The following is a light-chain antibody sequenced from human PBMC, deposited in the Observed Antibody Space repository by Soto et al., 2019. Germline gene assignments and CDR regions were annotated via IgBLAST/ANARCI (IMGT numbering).Light chain of an antibody. J-gene: IGKJ1*01. Sequence: EIVMTQSPATLSVSPGERATLSGRASQSVSSNVAWYQQKPGQAPRLLIYGPSTRATGIPARFSGSGSGTEFTLTISSLQSEDFAVYYCQQYNNWPWTFGQGTKVDIK. CDR2: GPS. CDR1: QSVSSN. V-gene: IGKV3-15*01. CDR3: QQYNNWPWT.